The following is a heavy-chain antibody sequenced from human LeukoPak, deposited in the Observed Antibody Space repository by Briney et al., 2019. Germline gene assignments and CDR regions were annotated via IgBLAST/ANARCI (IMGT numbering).Heavy chain of an antibody. V-gene: IGHV3-23*01. J-gene: IGHJ4*02. CDR3: AKSPQRYCSGGSCILGY. Sequence: GGSLRLSCAASGFTFSSYAMSWVRQAPGKGLEWVSAISGSGGSTYYADSVKGRFTISRDNSKNTLYLQMNSLRAEDTAVHYCAKSPQRYCSGGSCILGYWGQGTLVTVSS. CDR1: GFTFSSYA. D-gene: IGHD2-15*01. CDR2: ISGSGGST.